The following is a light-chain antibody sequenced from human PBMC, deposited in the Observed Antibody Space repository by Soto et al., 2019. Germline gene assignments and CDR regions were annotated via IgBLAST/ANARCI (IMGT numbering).Light chain of an antibody. J-gene: IGKJ1*01. CDR3: QQYNNCPPWT. Sequence: EIVMTQSPATLSVYPGERATLSCRASQSVSSNLAWYQQKPGQAPRLLIYGASTRSTGIPARFSGSGSGTEFTLTNSSLLSEDFAVYYCQQYNNCPPWTFGQGTKVEIK. V-gene: IGKV3-15*01. CDR2: GAS. CDR1: QSVSSN.